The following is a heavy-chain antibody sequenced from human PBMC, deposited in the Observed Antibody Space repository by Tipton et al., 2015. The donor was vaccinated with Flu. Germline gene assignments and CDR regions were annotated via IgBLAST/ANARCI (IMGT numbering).Heavy chain of an antibody. Sequence: SLRLSCAASGFTFSSYGMHWVRQAPGKGLEWVAVIWYDGSNKYYADSVKGRFTISRDNSKNTLYLQMNSLRAEDTAVYYCARDPMSRDGYSLPSFWGQGTLVTVSS. CDR1: GFTFSSYG. CDR3: ARDPMSRDGYSLPSF. CDR2: IWYDGSNK. D-gene: IGHD5-24*01. J-gene: IGHJ4*02. V-gene: IGHV3-33*01.